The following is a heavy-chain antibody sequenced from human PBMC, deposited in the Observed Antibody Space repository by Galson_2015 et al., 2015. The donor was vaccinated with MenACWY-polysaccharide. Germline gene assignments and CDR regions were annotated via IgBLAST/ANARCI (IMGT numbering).Heavy chain of an antibody. V-gene: IGHV3-48*02. CDR1: GFTFSYYN. CDR3: ARDNMVAGAVDI. J-gene: IGHJ3*02. D-gene: IGHD5-12*01. CDR2: ISSSSSTI. Sequence: SLRLSCAAPGFTFSYYNMDWVRQAPGKGLEWVSYISSSSSTIYYAESVKGRFTISRDNANNSLYLQMNSLRDEDTAVYYCARDNMVAGAVDIWGQGTMVTVSS.